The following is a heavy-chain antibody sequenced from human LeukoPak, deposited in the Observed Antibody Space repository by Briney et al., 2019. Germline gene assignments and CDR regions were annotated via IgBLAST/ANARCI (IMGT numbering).Heavy chain of an antibody. CDR2: INHSGST. CDR3: ATHRSGEGHYYFDY. V-gene: IGHV4-34*01. J-gene: IGHJ4*02. D-gene: IGHD2-15*01. CDR1: GGSFSGYY. Sequence: SETLSLTCAVYGGSFSGYYWSWIRQPPGKGLEWIGEINHSGSTNYNPSPKSRVTISVDTSKNQFSLKLSSVTAADTAVYYCATHRSGEGHYYFDYWGQGTLVTVSS.